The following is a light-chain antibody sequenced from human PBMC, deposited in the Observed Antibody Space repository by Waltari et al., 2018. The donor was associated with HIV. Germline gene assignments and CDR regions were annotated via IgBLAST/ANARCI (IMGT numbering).Light chain of an antibody. Sequence: EVVLTQSPATLSLSPGDRATLSCRASQSVGNSLGWYQQKPGQAPRLLIYDTSKRATGISARFSGSGSGTDFTLTISSLEPEDFAVYYCQQSNNWLTFGGGTKLEIK. CDR3: QQSNNWLT. V-gene: IGKV3-11*01. CDR2: DTS. J-gene: IGKJ4*01. CDR1: QSVGNS.